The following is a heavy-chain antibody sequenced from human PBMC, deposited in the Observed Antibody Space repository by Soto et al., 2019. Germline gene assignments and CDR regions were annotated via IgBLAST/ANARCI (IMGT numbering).Heavy chain of an antibody. V-gene: IGHV2-5*02. CDR2: IYWDDDK. CDR3: AHRRPEYRYFED. Sequence: QITLKESGPTLVKPTQTLTLTCTFSGFSFSDNAVGVAWIRQPPGKALEWLALIYWDDDKRYSPSLKSRLTVSKDTSKNQVVLTLTNVDPVDTGTYYCAHRRPEYRYFEDWGQGIPVTVSS. CDR1: GFSFSDNAVG. J-gene: IGHJ4*02. D-gene: IGHD5-12*01.